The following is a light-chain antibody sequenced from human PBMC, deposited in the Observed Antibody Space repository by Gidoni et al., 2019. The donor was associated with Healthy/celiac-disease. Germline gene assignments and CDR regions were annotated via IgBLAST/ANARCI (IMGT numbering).Light chain of an antibody. Sequence: DSVMTQTPDSLAVSLGGRATINCKSSQSVLYSSNNKNYLAWYQQKPGQPPKLLIYWASTRESVVPDRFSGSGSGTDFTLTISSLQAEDVAVYYCQQYYSTSTFXPXTKVDIK. J-gene: IGKJ3*01. CDR3: QQYYSTST. CDR1: QSVLYSSNNKNY. CDR2: WAS. V-gene: IGKV4-1*01.